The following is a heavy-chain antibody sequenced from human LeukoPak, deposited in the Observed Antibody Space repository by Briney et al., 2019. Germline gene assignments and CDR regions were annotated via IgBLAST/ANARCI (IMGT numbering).Heavy chain of an antibody. CDR3: TGDYYFDY. CDR1: GFTFSTYW. V-gene: IGHV3-7*01. J-gene: IGHJ4*02. CDR2: IKQDGSEE. Sequence: GGSLRLSCAASGFTFSTYWMSWVRQAPGKGLEWVANIKQDGSEEYYVDSVRGRFTISRDNAKNSLYLQMNSLRAEDTAVYYCTGDYYFDYWGQGTLVTVSS.